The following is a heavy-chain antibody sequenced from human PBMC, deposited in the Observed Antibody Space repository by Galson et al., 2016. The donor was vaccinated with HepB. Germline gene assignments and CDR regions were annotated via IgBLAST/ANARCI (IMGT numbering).Heavy chain of an antibody. CDR2: IYYSGNT. V-gene: IGHV4-39*01. CDR3: ARLDVETATNEYFQH. Sequence: SETLSLTCTVSGGSISRSSYYWGWIRQPPGKGLEWIGNIYYSGNTYYNPSLKSRVTISVDTSKKQFSLNLNSVTAADTAVYYCARLDVETATNEYFQHWGQGTL. J-gene: IGHJ1*01. CDR1: GGSISRSSYY. D-gene: IGHD5-24*01.